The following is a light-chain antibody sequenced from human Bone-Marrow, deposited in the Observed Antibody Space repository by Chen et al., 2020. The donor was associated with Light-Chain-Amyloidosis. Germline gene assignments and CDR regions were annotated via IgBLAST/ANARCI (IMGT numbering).Light chain of an antibody. J-gene: IGLJ3*02. CDR2: EDD. Sequence: FLLTQPHSVSESPGKTVIISCTRSSSSIATNYVQWYHQRPGSSPTTVIYEDDQRPSGVPDRFSGSIDRSSNSASLTISGLKTEDEADYYCQSYQGSSQGVFGGGTKLTVL. CDR1: SSSIATNY. V-gene: IGLV6-57*01. CDR3: QSYQGSSQGV.